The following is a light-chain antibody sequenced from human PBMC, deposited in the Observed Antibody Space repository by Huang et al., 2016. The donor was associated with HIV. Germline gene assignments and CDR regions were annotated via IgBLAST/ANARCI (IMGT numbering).Light chain of an antibody. J-gene: IGKJ3*01. CDR2: GAS. CDR3: QQYGSSLFT. Sequence: EIVLTQSLGTLSFSLGERATLSCRASQSVSSSYLAWYQQKPGQAPRLLIYGASAMATGSPDRFSGSGSGTDFTLTISSLEPEDFAVDYCQQYGSSLFTFGPGTKVDI. V-gene: IGKV3-20*01. CDR1: QSVSSSY.